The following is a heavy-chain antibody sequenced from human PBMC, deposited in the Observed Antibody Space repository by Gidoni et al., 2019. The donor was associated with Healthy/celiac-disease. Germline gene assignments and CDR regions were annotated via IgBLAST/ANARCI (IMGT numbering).Heavy chain of an antibody. Sequence: EVQLLESGGGLVQPAGFLRLSCAASGFTFSSYAMSWVRQAPGKGLEWVSAISGSGGSTYYADSVKGRFTISRDNSKNTLYLQMNSLRAEDTAVYYCAKDRPATVVTNTLDYWGQGTLVTVSS. D-gene: IGHD4-17*01. CDR2: ISGSGGST. CDR1: GFTFSSYA. V-gene: IGHV3-23*01. CDR3: AKDRPATVVTNTLDY. J-gene: IGHJ4*02.